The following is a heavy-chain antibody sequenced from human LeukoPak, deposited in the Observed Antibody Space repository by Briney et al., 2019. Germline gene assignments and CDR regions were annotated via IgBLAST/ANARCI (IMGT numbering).Heavy chain of an antibody. V-gene: IGHV3-23*01. Sequence: GGSLRLSCAASGFTFSSYAMSWVRQAPGKGLEWVSAISGSGGSTYYADSVKGRFTISRDNSKNTLYLQMNSLRAEDTAVYYCAPRTDFWSGYYPNWGQGTLVTVSS. CDR1: GFTFSSYA. CDR3: APRTDFWSGYYPN. J-gene: IGHJ4*02. D-gene: IGHD3-3*01. CDR2: ISGSGGST.